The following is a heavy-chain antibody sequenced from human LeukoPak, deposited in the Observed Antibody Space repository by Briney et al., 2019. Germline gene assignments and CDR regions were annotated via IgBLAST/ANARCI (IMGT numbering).Heavy chain of an antibody. Sequence: SETLSLTCTVSGGSISGYYWSWIRQPPGKGLEWIGYIYYSGSTNYNPSLKSRVTISVDTSKNQFSLKLSSVTAADTAVYYCARIPAGSSLRWFDPWGQGTLVTVSS. J-gene: IGHJ5*02. CDR1: GGSISGYY. CDR3: ARIPAGSSLRWFDP. CDR2: IYYSGST. V-gene: IGHV4-59*12. D-gene: IGHD6-13*01.